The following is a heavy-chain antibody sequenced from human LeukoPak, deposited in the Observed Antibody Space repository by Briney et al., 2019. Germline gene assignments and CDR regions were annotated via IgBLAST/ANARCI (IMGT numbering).Heavy chain of an antibody. Sequence: HPGGSLRLSCAASGFTFSSYGMNWVRQAPGKGLEWVSYISGVSSNIDYADSVKGRFTISRDNVKSSLYLQMNSLRAEDTAVYYCARDRPGSMDVWGQGTTVTVSS. CDR1: GFTFSSYG. CDR3: ARDRPGSMDV. J-gene: IGHJ6*02. CDR2: ISGVSSNI. V-gene: IGHV3-48*01. D-gene: IGHD3-10*01.